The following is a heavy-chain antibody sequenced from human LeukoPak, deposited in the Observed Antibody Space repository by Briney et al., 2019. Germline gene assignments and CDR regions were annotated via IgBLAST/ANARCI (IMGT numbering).Heavy chain of an antibody. CDR3: SRDSTFGAVVDFNL. CDR2: INANSGKT. Sequence: ASVNVSCKASGYSFNTFGIAWVRQAPGQGLEWMGWINANSGKTHYAQKFHDRVTMTTDSSTNTAYMELRGLKSDDTAMYYCSRDSTFGAVVDFNLWGQGTLVTVSS. V-gene: IGHV1-18*01. J-gene: IGHJ5*02. CDR1: GYSFNTFG. D-gene: IGHD3-16*02.